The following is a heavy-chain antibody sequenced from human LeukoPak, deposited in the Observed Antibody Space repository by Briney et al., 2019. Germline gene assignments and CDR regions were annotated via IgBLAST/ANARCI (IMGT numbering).Heavy chain of an antibody. CDR3: ARDAYRGSYQSPRKSAP. D-gene: IGHD1-26*01. CDR2: IYHSGST. Sequence: PSETLSLTCTVSGYSISSGYYWGWIRQPPGKGLEWIGSIYHSGSTYYNPSLKSRVTISVDTSKNQFSLKLSSVTAADTAVYYCARDAYRGSYQSPRKSAPWGQGTLVTVSS. J-gene: IGHJ5*02. CDR1: GYSISSGYY. V-gene: IGHV4-38-2*02.